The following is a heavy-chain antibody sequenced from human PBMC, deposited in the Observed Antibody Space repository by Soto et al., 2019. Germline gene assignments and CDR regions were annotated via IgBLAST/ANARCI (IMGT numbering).Heavy chain of an antibody. V-gene: IGHV1-46*01. J-gene: IGHJ5*02. D-gene: IGHD2-15*01. Sequence: SAKVSCKASGYTFTSYYMHWVRQDPGQGLEWMGIINASNGSTKYAQKFQGRVTITRDTSASTAYMELSSLRSEDTAVYYCARGLAYCSGGSCYLDWFDPWGQGTLVNVSS. CDR1: GYTFTSYY. CDR3: ARGLAYCSGGSCYLDWFDP. CDR2: INASNGST.